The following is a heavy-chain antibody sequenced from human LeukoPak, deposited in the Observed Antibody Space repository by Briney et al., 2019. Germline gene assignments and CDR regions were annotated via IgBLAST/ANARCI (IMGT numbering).Heavy chain of an antibody. J-gene: IGHJ4*02. CDR1: GFTFSSYA. CDR2: ISGSGGST. D-gene: IGHD3-3*01. V-gene: IGHV3-23*01. Sequence: PGGSLRLSCAASGFTFSSYAMSWVRQAPGKGLEWVSAISGSGGSTYYADSVKGRFTISGDNSKNTLYLQMNSLRAEDTAVYYCAKTRKGIFGVVIRYFDYWGQGTLVTVSS. CDR3: AKTRKGIFGVVIRYFDY.